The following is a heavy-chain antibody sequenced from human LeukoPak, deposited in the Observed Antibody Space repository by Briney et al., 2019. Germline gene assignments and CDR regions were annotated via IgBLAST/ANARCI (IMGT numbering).Heavy chain of an antibody. CDR2: ISYDGSNK. J-gene: IGHJ3*02. CDR1: GFTFSSYG. CDR3: AKDIADSSGYYHSDAFDI. D-gene: IGHD3-22*01. Sequence: GGSLRLSCAASGFTFSSYGMHWVRQAPGKGLEWVAVISYDGSNKYYADSVKGRFTISRDNSKNTLHLQMNSLRAEDMALYYCAKDIADSSGYYHSDAFDIWGQGTMVTVSS. V-gene: IGHV3-30*18.